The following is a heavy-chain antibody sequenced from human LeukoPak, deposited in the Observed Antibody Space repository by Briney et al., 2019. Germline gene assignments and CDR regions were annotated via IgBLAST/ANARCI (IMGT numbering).Heavy chain of an antibody. V-gene: IGHV4-38-2*02. CDR2: IYHSGST. Sequence: SETLSLTCTVSGYSISSGYYWGWIRQPPGKGLEWIGSIYHSGSTYYNPSLKSRVTISVDTSKNQFSLKLSSVTAADTAVYYCARDRGRQQLVTWGQGTLVTVSS. CDR1: GYSISSGYY. CDR3: ARDRGRQQLVT. D-gene: IGHD6-13*01. J-gene: IGHJ5*02.